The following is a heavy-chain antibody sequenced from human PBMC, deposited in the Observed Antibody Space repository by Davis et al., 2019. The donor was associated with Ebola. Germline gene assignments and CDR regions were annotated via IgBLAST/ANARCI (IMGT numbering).Heavy chain of an antibody. CDR1: GFTFSSDS. CDR2: ISSSSSTI. J-gene: IGHJ4*02. CDR3: AKGKDRDY. D-gene: IGHD3-22*01. V-gene: IGHV3-48*04. Sequence: GESLKISCAASGFTFSSDSMNWVRQAPGKGLEWVSYISSSSSTIYYADSVKGRFTISRDNAKNSLYLQMNSLRAEDTAVYYCAKGKDRDYWGQGTLVTVSS.